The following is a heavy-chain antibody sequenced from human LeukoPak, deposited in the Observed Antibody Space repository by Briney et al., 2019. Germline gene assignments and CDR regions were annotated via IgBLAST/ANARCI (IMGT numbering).Heavy chain of an antibody. CDR1: GYTFTSYG. D-gene: IGHD3-16*02. CDR2: ITGNNGNT. J-gene: IGHJ4*02. CDR3: ARVRVNYVWGNYPVEH. Sequence: ASVKVSCKASGYTFTSYGISWARRAPGQGLEWMGWITGNNGNTNYAQKLQGKVTMPTDTSTSTAYVELRSLRSDDTALYYCARVRVNYVWGNYPVEHWGQGTLVTVSS. V-gene: IGHV1-18*01.